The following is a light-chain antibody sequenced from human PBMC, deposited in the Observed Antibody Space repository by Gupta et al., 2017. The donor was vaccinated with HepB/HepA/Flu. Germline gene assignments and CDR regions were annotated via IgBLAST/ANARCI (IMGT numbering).Light chain of an antibody. Sequence: DIQMSQSPSTLSASVGDRVTITCRASEGVGDWVAWYQQKPGNAPKLLIYRATTLEIGVPSRFSGSRSGTEFTLTISSLNPDDFVIYYCQQYNAARWTFGLGTKV. CDR2: RAT. J-gene: IGKJ1*01. CDR3: QQYNAARWT. CDR1: EGVGDW. V-gene: IGKV1-5*03.